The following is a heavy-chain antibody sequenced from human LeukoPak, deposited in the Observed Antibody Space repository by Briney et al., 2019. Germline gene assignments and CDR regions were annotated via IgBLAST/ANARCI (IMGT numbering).Heavy chain of an antibody. CDR2: IYHSGST. D-gene: IGHD2-2*01. Sequence: KPSETLSLTCTVSGYSISSGYNWGWIRQPPGKGLEWIGSIYHSGSTYYNPSLKSRVTISVDTSKNQFSLKLSSVTAADTAVYYCARDCGTSCYDYWGQGTLVTVSS. CDR3: ARDCGTSCYDY. J-gene: IGHJ4*02. CDR1: GYSISSGYN. V-gene: IGHV4-38-2*02.